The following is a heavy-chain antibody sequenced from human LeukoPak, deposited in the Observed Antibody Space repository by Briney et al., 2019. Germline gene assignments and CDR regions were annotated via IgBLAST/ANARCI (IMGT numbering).Heavy chain of an antibody. CDR1: GFTFSTYS. CDR3: ARDGSGWYPTYFY. D-gene: IGHD6-19*01. J-gene: IGHJ4*02. V-gene: IGHV3-48*01. Sequence: GGSLRLSCAASGFTFSTYSMNWVRQAPGKGLEWVSYITSTSSTIYYADSVRGRFTVSRDNAKNSLYLQMNSLRAEDTAVYYCARDGSGWYPTYFYWGQGTLVTVSS. CDR2: ITSTSSTI.